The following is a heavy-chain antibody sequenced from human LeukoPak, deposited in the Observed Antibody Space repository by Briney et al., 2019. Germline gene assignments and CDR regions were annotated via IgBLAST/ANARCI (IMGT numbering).Heavy chain of an antibody. CDR3: ARDSYGMDV. CDR2: IKQDGSEK. CDR1: GFTFSSYR. V-gene: IGHV3-7*01. J-gene: IGHJ6*02. Sequence: GGSLRLSCAASGFTFSSYRMNWVRQAPGKGLEWVANIKQDGSEKYYVDSVKGRFTISRDNAKNSLFLQMNSLRAEDTAVYYCARDSYGMDVWGQGTTVTVSS.